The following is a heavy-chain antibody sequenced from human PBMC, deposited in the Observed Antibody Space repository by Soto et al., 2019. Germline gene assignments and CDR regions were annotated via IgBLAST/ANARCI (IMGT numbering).Heavy chain of an antibody. J-gene: IGHJ6*03. D-gene: IGHD3-3*01. CDR2: INLSGGST. V-gene: IGHV1-46*03. CDR1: GYIFTSYY. Sequence: QVQLVQSGAEVKKPGASVKVSCKASGYIFTSYYMHWVRQAPGQGLEWMGIINLSGGSTSYAQKFQGRVTMTRDTSTSTVYMELSSLRSEDTAVYYCARGYDFWSGSYYMDVWGKGTTVTVSS. CDR3: ARGYDFWSGSYYMDV.